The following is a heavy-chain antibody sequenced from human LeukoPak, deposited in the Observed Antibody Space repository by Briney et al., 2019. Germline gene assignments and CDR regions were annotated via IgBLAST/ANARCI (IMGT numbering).Heavy chain of an antibody. CDR1: GFSLRTRGVG. Sequence: SGPTLVNPPQTLTLTCTFSGFSLRTRGVGVGCIRQPPGKALEWLALIYWNDDKRYSPSLKNRLTITKDTSENHMVLTMTNMDPVDTATYYCAHKTNNGGPFDYWGQGILVTVSS. CDR2: IYWNDDK. CDR3: AHKTNNGGPFDY. D-gene: IGHD1/OR15-1a*01. J-gene: IGHJ4*02. V-gene: IGHV2-5*01.